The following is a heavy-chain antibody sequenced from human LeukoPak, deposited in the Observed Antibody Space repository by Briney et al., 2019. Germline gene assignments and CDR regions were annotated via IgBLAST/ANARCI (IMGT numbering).Heavy chain of an antibody. D-gene: IGHD2-15*01. J-gene: IGHJ4*02. CDR1: GFTFSNYA. CDR2: ISASGGST. Sequence: GGSLRLSCAASGFTFSNYAMNWVRQSPGKGLEWVSVISASGGSTNYADSVEGRFTISRDNSKNTLYLQMNSLRADDTAVYYCAKDRWSGSWYRAPTFDYWGQGTLVSVSS. CDR3: AKDRWSGSWYRAPTFDY. V-gene: IGHV3-23*01.